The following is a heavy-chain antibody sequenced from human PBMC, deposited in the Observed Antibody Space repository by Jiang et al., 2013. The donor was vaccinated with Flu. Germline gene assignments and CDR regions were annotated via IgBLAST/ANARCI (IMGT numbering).Heavy chain of an antibody. Sequence: SVKVSCKASGYTFTSYGISWVRQAPGQGLEWMGWISAYNGNTNYAQKLQGRVTMTTDTSTSTAYMELRSLRSDDTAVYYCASSLIGDSSWYFDLWGRGTLVTVSS. CDR1: GYTFTSYG. J-gene: IGHJ2*01. CDR3: ASSLIGDSSWYFDL. V-gene: IGHV1-18*04. D-gene: IGHD3-22*01. CDR2: ISAYNGNT.